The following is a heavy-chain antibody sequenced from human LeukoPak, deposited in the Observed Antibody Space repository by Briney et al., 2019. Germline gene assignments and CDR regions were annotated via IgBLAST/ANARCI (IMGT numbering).Heavy chain of an antibody. J-gene: IGHJ4*02. Sequence: GGSLRLSCAASGFTFSSCGMHWVRQAPGKGLEWVAVISYDGSNKYYADSVKGRFTISRDNSKNTLYLQMNSLRAEDTAVYYCAKDPVAEEKDAGGYFDYWGQGTLVTVSS. D-gene: IGHD6-19*01. CDR1: GFTFSSCG. V-gene: IGHV3-30*18. CDR3: AKDPVAEEKDAGGYFDY. CDR2: ISYDGSNK.